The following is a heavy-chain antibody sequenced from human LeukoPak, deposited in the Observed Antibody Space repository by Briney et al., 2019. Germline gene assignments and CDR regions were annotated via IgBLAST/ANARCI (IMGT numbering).Heavy chain of an antibody. CDR2: IYYSGST. D-gene: IGHD5-18*01. CDR1: GGSISSGGYY. J-gene: IGHJ4*02. Sequence: SQTLSLTCTVSGGSISSGGYYWSWIRQHPGKGLEWIGYIYYSGSTYYNPSLKSRVTISVDTSKNQFSLKLSSVTAADTAVYYCARMRPNQLWFRVDYWGQGTLVTVSS. CDR3: ARMRPNQLWFRVDY. V-gene: IGHV4-31*03.